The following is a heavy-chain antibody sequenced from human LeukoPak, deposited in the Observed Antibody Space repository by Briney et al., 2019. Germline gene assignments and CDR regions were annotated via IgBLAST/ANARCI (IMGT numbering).Heavy chain of an antibody. D-gene: IGHD6-13*01. V-gene: IGHV3-23*01. Sequence: GGSLRLSCAASGFTFNRYAMSWVRPAPGKGLEWVSAISGSGGSTYYGDSLKGRFTISRDNSKNTLYLQMNSLRAEDTGVDYCAKVRDTQQLVPIDYWGQGTLVTVSS. J-gene: IGHJ4*02. CDR1: GFTFNRYA. CDR3: AKVRDTQQLVPIDY. CDR2: ISGSGGST.